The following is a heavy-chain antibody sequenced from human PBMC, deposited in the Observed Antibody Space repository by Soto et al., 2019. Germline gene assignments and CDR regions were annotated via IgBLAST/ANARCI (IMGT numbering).Heavy chain of an antibody. CDR1: GFIFNDQW. V-gene: IGHV3-7*01. D-gene: IGHD3-16*01. J-gene: IGHJ4*02. CDR3: TNWAY. CDR2: IKADGSED. Sequence: EGPLVESGGDLVQPGGSLRLSCVASGFIFNDQWMSWIRQAPGKGLEWVANIKADGSEDYYVDSVKGRFTISRDNAKNSVYLHMTNLRVEDAGVYYCTNWAYWGQGTQVTVSS.